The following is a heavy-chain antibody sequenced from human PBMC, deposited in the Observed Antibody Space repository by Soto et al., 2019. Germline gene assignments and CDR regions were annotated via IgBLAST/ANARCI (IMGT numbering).Heavy chain of an antibody. CDR1: GGTFSSYT. J-gene: IGHJ4*02. Sequence: QVQLVQSGAEVKKPGSSVKVSCKASGGTFSSYTVSWVRQAPGQGLEWMGSIVPVFGTPNYAQRFQGRVRITADESTGTPYRELTSLRFEDTAVYFWATEIRATRAKGYWGQGTLVTVSS. D-gene: IGHD3-3*02. CDR3: ATEIRATRAKGY. CDR2: IVPVFGTP. V-gene: IGHV1-69*15.